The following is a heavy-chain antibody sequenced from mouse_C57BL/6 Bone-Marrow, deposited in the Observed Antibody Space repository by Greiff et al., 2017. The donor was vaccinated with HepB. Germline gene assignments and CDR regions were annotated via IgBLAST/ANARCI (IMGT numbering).Heavy chain of an antibody. Sequence: EVKLMESGGGLVKPGGSLKLSCAASGFTFSSYTMSWVRQTPEKRLEWVATISGGGGNTYYPDSVKGRFTISRDNAKNTLYLQMSSLRSEDTALYYCARPLLTTVVDSFAYWGQGTLVTVSA. CDR2: ISGGGGNT. V-gene: IGHV5-9*01. J-gene: IGHJ3*01. CDR1: GFTFSSYT. CDR3: ARPLLTTVVDSFAY. D-gene: IGHD1-1*01.